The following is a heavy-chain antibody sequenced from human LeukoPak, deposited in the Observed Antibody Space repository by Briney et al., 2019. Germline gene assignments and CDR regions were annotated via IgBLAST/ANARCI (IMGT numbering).Heavy chain of an antibody. CDR1: GYTFTGYY. CDR2: IIPILGIA. Sequence: ASVKVSCKASGYTFTGYYMHWVRQAPGQGLEWMGRIIPILGIANYAQKFQGRVTITADKSTSTAYMELSSLRSEDTAVYYCARGGSGWYLVNYWGQGTLVTVSS. V-gene: IGHV1-69*04. J-gene: IGHJ4*02. D-gene: IGHD6-19*01. CDR3: ARGGSGWYLVNY.